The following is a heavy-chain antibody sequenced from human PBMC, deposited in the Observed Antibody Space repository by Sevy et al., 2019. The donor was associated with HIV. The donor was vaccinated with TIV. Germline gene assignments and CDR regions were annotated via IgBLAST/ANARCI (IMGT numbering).Heavy chain of an antibody. CDR2: ISAYNGNT. J-gene: IGHJ4*02. D-gene: IGHD3-10*01. Sequence: ASVKVSCKASGYTFTSYGISWVRQAPGQGLEWMGWISAYNGNTNYAQKLQGRVTMTTDTSTSTAYMELRSLRSDDTAVYYCARARGAITMVRGVIIRPSYFDYWGQGTLVTVSS. CDR1: GYTFTSYG. V-gene: IGHV1-18*01. CDR3: ARARGAITMVRGVIIRPSYFDY.